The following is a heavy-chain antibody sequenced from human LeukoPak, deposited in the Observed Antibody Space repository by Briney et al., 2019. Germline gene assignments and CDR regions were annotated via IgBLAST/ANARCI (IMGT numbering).Heavy chain of an antibody. CDR2: ISGSGGST. CDR1: GFTFSSFG. J-gene: IGHJ4*02. D-gene: IGHD3-10*01. Sequence: GGSLRLSCAASGFTFSSFGLSWVRQAPGKGLDWVSAISGSGGSTYYADSVQGRFTISRDNSKNTLYLQMNSLSAGDTAVYYCAKRAYYYGSGNYFYFDYWGQGTLVTVSS. CDR3: AKRAYYYGSGNYFYFDY. V-gene: IGHV3-23*01.